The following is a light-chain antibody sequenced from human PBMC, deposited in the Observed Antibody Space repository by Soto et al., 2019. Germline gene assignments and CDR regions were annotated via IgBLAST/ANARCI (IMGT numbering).Light chain of an antibody. CDR1: RSNIGGNA. Sequence: QSVLTQPPSVSGTPGQRVTISCSGSRSNIGGNAVTWYQQVPGTAPKLLIYANDQRPSGISDRFSGSKSSTSASLAISGPQSEDGGDYYGAVWDDTRRGLFGGGTKLTVL. CDR3: AVWDDTRRGL. J-gene: IGLJ2*01. CDR2: AND. V-gene: IGLV1-44*01.